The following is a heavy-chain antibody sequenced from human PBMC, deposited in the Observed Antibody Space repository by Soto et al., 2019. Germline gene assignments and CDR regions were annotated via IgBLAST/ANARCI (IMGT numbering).Heavy chain of an antibody. D-gene: IGHD3-22*01. CDR2: ILHDGNNK. CDR3: AKESGDCYDSSGNDY. V-gene: IGHV3-30-3*01. CDR1: GFTFSNYI. J-gene: IGHJ4*02. Sequence: GGSLRLSCAASGFTFSNYIMHWVRQAPGKGLEWVAIILHDGNNKYYADSVKGRFTISRDNSKNTLYLQMNSLRAEDTAVYYCAKESGDCYDSSGNDYWGQGTLVTGSS.